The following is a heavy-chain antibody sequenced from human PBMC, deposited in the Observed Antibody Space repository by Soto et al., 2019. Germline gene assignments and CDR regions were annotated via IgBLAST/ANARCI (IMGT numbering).Heavy chain of an antibody. V-gene: IGHV4-39*01. CDR3: ARRGVLWFGELLHTYFDY. CDR2: IYYRGRT. J-gene: IGHJ4*02. D-gene: IGHD3-10*01. CDR1: GGSITSSSYY. Sequence: SETLSLTCTLSGGSITSSSYYRVWVRQHPGKRLEWIGSIYYRGRTYYSPSLKRRVTISVDTSKNQFSLKLSSVTAADTAVYYCARRGVLWFGELLHTYFDYWGQGTLVTVSS.